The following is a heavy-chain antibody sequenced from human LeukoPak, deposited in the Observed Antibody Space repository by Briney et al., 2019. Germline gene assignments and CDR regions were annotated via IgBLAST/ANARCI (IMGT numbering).Heavy chain of an antibody. D-gene: IGHD3-16*01. V-gene: IGHV1-18*01. J-gene: IGHJ6*02. CDR2: ISAYNGNT. CDR3: ARDLGPATENYYYGMDV. CDR1: GYTFTSYG. Sequence: ASVKVSCKASGYTFTSYGISWVRQAPGQGLEWMGWISAYNGNTNYAQKFQGRVTMTRDTSISTAYMELSRLRSDDTAVYYCARDLGPATENYYYGMDVWGQGTTVTVSS.